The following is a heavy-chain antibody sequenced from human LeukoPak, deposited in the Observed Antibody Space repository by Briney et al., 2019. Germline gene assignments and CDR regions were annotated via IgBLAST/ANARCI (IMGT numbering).Heavy chain of an antibody. CDR3: VKVYTTSGTYSEP. CDR1: GFTFSSYW. J-gene: IGHJ4*02. Sequence: GGSLRLSCVASGFTFSSYWMHWVRQDPRKGLVWVSRINGDGRNINYADSVRGRFTISRDNAKNTLYLQMNSLRVEDTALYYCVKVYTTSGTYSEPWGQGTLVTVSS. CDR2: INGDGRNI. V-gene: IGHV3-74*01. D-gene: IGHD1-26*01.